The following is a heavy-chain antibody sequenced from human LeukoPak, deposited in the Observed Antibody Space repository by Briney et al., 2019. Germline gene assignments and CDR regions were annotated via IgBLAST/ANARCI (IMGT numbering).Heavy chain of an antibody. CDR3: ARQIASAGTAGFDF. D-gene: IGHD6-13*01. CDR1: GGSFSGYY. J-gene: IGHJ4*02. CDR2: INHSGST. V-gene: IGHV4-34*01. Sequence: SETLSLTCAVYGGSFSGYYWSWIRQPPGKGLEWIGEINHSGSTNYNPSLKSRVTISVDTSKNQFSLRLRSVTAADTAVHYCARQIASAGTAGFDFWAREPWSPSPQ.